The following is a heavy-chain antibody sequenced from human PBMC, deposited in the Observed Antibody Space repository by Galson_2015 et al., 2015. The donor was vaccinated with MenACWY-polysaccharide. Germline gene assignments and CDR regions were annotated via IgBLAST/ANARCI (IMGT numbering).Heavy chain of an antibody. J-gene: IGHJ4*02. CDR1: GFSVSTKY. Sequence: SLRLSCAASGFSVSTKYMSWVRRAPGRGLEWVSSIYSAGSTFYADSVKGRFTISRDISENTVYLQMNSLTAEDTAVYYCAREAPFLGLDSWGQGTLVTVSS. V-gene: IGHV3-53*01. CDR3: AREAPFLGLDS. CDR2: IYSAGST. D-gene: IGHD2/OR15-2a*01.